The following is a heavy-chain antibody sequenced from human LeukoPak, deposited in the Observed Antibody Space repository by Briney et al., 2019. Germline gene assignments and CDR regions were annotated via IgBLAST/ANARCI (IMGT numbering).Heavy chain of an antibody. D-gene: IGHD3-16*01. CDR3: SRDGGEGGNSAFDI. V-gene: IGHV3-72*01. CDR2: IRRGANSYTT. CDR1: GFTFSDYI. Sequence: GGSLRLSCVASGFTFSDYILDWVRQAPGKGLEWVGRIRRGANSYTTEYAASVKGRFTISRDDSKNSLYLHMNSLKTEDTAVYHCSRDGGEGGNSAFDIWGQGTMVTVSS. J-gene: IGHJ3*02.